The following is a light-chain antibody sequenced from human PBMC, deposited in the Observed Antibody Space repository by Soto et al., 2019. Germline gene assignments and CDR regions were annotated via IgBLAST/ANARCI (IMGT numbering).Light chain of an antibody. CDR3: SSYTGGSTSYV. J-gene: IGLJ1*01. CDR2: DVS. V-gene: IGLV2-14*03. Sequence: QSALTQPASVSGSPGRSITISCTGTSSDVGAYKYVSWHQQHPGKAPKLMIYDVSDRPSGVSDRFSGSKSGNTASLTISGLQAEDEADYYCSSYTGGSTSYVFGTGTKLTVL. CDR1: SSDVGAYKY.